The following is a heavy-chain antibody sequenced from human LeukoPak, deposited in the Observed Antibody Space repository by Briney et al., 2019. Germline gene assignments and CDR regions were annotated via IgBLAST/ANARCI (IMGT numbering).Heavy chain of an antibody. V-gene: IGHV3-23*03. D-gene: IGHD3-22*01. CDR3: AKLPYYYDSSGYYNY. J-gene: IGHJ4*02. Sequence: GGSLRLSCAASGFTFSSYAMSWVRQAPGKGLEWVSVIYSGGSTYYGESVKGRFTISRDNSKNTLYLQMNSLRAEDTAVYYCAKLPYYYDSSGYYNYWGQGTLVTVSS. CDR1: GFTFSSYA. CDR2: IYSGGST.